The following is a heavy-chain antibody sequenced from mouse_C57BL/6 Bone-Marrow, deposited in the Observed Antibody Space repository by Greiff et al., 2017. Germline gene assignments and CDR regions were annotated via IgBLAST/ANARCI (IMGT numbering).Heavy chain of an antibody. CDR3: AGQCRTPHYDYDWGFDY. D-gene: IGHD2-4*01. CDR2: INSDGGST. CDR1: DYEFTSHD. Sequence: DVMLVESGGGLVQPGASLKLSCESNDYEFTSHDMPWVRQTPEKRLELVAAINSDGGSTYYPDTMERRFIISRDNTKNTLYLQISSLRSEDTALYYCAGQCRTPHYDYDWGFDYWGQGTTLTVSA. J-gene: IGHJ2*01. V-gene: IGHV5-2*01.